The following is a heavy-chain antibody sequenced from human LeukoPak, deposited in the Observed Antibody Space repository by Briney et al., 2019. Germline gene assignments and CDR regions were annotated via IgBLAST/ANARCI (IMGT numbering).Heavy chain of an antibody. CDR1: GGSISSYY. Sequence: SETLSLTCTVSGGSISSYYWSWIRQPPGKGLEWIRYIYYSGSTNYNPSLKSRVTISVDTSKNQFSLKLSSVTAADTAVYYCARTYYYDSSGYRYMDVWGKRTTVTVSS. CDR3: ARTYYYDSSGYRYMDV. V-gene: IGHV4-59*01. J-gene: IGHJ6*03. D-gene: IGHD3-22*01. CDR2: IYYSGST.